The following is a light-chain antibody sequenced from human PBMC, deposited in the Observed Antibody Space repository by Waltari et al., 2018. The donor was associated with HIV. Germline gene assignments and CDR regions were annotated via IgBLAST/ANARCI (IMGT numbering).Light chain of an antibody. Sequence: DIQMTQSPSTLSASVRDRVTITCRASQSIATWLAWYQQKPGKATKLLIYQASNTENGVPSRFSGSGSGTEFTLTISSLQPDDFATYYCQQYNSFPLTFGGGTKVEI. V-gene: IGKV1-5*03. CDR1: QSIATW. J-gene: IGKJ4*01. CDR3: QQYNSFPLT. CDR2: QAS.